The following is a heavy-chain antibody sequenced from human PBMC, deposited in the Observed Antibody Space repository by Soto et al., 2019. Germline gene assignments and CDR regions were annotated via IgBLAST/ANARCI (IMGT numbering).Heavy chain of an antibody. V-gene: IGHV4-61*01. CDR3: ARADGREFDYDGVWGTRGDWFDP. CDR2: IYDGGGS. Sequence: SETLSLTCSVSGASVTSGLYYWTWIRQPPGRGLEWMGFIYDGGGSNYSPSLRGRVTMSVDSSKNQFSLNLTSVTAADTAVYYCARADGREFDYDGVWGTRGDWFDPWGQGTLVTVSS. CDR1: GASVTSGLYY. J-gene: IGHJ5*02. D-gene: IGHD3-16*01.